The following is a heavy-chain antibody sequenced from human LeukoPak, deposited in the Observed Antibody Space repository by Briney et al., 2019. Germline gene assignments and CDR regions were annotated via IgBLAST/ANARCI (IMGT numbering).Heavy chain of an antibody. V-gene: IGHV3-23*01. Sequence: HPGGSLRLSCAASGFTFSSYAMSWVRQAPGKGLEWVSSNSGGSSYYADSVKGRFTISRDNSKNTLYLRMNSLRAEDTAVYYCAKDLGSSGWYIDYWGQGTLVTVSS. CDR2: NSGGSS. D-gene: IGHD6-19*01. J-gene: IGHJ4*02. CDR3: AKDLGSSGWYIDY. CDR1: GFTFSSYA.